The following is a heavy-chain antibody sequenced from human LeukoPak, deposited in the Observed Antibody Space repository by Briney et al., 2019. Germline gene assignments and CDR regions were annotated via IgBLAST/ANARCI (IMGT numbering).Heavy chain of an antibody. D-gene: IGHD5-12*01. J-gene: IGHJ4*02. V-gene: IGHV3-30-3*01. CDR1: GFTFSSYA. CDR2: ISYDGSNK. Sequence: PGGSLRLSCAASGFTFSSYAMSWVRQAPGKGLEWVAVISYDGSNKYYADSVKGRFTISRDNSKNTLYLQMNSLRAEDTAVYYCAREDSGYDYSDYWGQGTLVTVSS. CDR3: AREDSGYDYSDY.